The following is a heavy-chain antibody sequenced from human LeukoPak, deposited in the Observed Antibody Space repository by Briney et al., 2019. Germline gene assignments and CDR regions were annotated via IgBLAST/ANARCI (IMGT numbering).Heavy chain of an antibody. V-gene: IGHV4-34*01. CDR3: ARGPLRLDY. Sequence: SETLSLTCTVSGGSISSYYWNWIRQPPGKGLEWIGEINHSGSTNYNPSLRSRVTISVDTSKNQFSLKLSSVTAADTAVYYCARGPLRLDYWGQGTLVTVSS. J-gene: IGHJ4*02. CDR2: INHSGST. CDR1: GGSISSYY.